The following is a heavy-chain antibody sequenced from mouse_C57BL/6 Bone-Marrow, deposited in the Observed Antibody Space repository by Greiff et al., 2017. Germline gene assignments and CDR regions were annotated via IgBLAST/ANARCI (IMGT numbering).Heavy chain of an antibody. V-gene: IGHV1-55*01. J-gene: IGHJ3*01. CDR2: IYPGSGST. CDR3: ARWGYYLFAY. Sequence: QVQLQQPGAELVKPGASVKMSCKASGYTFTSYWITWVKQRPGQGLEWIGDIYPGSGSTNYNEKFKGKATLTVDKSSSTAYMQLSSLTSEDSAVYYCARWGYYLFAYWGQGTLVTVSA. CDR1: GYTFTSYW. D-gene: IGHD2-1*01.